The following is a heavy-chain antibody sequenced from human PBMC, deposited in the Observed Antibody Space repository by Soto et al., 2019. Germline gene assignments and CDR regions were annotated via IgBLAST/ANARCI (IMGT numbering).Heavy chain of an antibody. CDR3: ARDMAAAGYGLDV. Sequence: PVGSLRLSCAASGFTVSSNYMSWVRQAPGKGLEWVSVIYSGGSTYYADSVKGRFTISRDNSKNTLYLQMNSLRAEDTAVYYCARDMAAAGYGLDVWGQGTTVTVSS. CDR2: IYSGGST. D-gene: IGHD6-25*01. CDR1: GFTVSSNY. V-gene: IGHV3-53*01. J-gene: IGHJ6*02.